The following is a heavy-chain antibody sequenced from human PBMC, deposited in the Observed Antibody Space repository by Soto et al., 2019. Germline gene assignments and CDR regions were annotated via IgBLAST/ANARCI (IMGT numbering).Heavy chain of an antibody. CDR2: IIPIFGTA. V-gene: IGHV1-69*13. Sequence: GASVKVSCKASGGTFSSYAISWVRQAPGQGLEWMGGIIPIFGTANYAQKFQGRVTITADESTSTAYMELSSLRSEDTAVYYCARVGTVTTFDYWGQGTLGTVPQ. D-gene: IGHD4-17*01. J-gene: IGHJ4*02. CDR3: ARVGTVTTFDY. CDR1: GGTFSSYA.